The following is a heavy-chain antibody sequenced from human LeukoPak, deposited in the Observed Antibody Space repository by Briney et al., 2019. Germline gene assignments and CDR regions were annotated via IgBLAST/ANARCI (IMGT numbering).Heavy chain of an antibody. CDR3: ARDKIQNYYGMDV. J-gene: IGHJ6*02. CDR1: GFTVSSNY. CDR2: IYSGGST. V-gene: IGHV3-53*01. Sequence: GGSLRLSCAASGFTVSSNYMSWVRQAPGKGLEWVSVIYSGGSTYYADSEKGRFTISRDNSKNTLYLQMNSLRAEDTAVYYCARDKIQNYYGMDVWGQGTTVTVSS.